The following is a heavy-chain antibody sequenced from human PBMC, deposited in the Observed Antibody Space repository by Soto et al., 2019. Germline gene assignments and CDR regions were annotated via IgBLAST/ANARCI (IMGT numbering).Heavy chain of an antibody. J-gene: IGHJ4*02. CDR2: IYHSGST. Sequence: SETLSLTCAVSGGSLSNYYWSWIRQPPGKGLEWIGEIYHSGSTNYNPSLKSRVTISVDTSKNQFSLKLSSVTAADTAVYYCARESRDSNFDYWGQGTLVTAPQ. V-gene: IGHV4-34*01. CDR1: GGSLSNYY. CDR3: ARESRDSNFDY.